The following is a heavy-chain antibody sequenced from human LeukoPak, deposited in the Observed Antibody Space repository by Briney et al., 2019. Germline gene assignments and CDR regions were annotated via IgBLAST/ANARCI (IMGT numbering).Heavy chain of an antibody. CDR3: TTEYFGGFEY. V-gene: IGHV3-15*07. Sequence: PGGSLRLSCVASTFTKAWMNWVRQAPGKGLEWVGRVKNRGDGRTTDYAAPVKGRFTISRDDSKRTVYLQMNSLKTEDTAVYFCTTEYFGGFEYWGQGQWSPSLQ. CDR2: VKNRGDGRTT. D-gene: IGHD3-16*01. J-gene: IGHJ3*01. CDR1: TFTKAW.